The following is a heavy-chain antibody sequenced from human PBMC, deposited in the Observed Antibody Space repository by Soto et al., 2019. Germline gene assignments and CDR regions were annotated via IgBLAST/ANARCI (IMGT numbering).Heavy chain of an antibody. V-gene: IGHV3-23*01. CDR1: GFTFSSYA. CDR2: ISGSGGST. Sequence: GGSLRLSCAASGFTFSSYAMSWVRQAPGKGLEWVSAISGSGGSTYYADSVKGRFTISRDNSKNTLYLQMNCLRAEDTAVYYCAKEADTAMANPYYYYYYGMDVWGQGTTVTVSS. D-gene: IGHD5-18*01. CDR3: AKEADTAMANPYYYYYYGMDV. J-gene: IGHJ6*02.